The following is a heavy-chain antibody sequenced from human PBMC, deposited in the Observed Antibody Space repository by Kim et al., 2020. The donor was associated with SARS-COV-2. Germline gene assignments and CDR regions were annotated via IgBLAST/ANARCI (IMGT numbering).Heavy chain of an antibody. J-gene: IGHJ4*02. D-gene: IGHD2-15*01. Sequence: GGSLRLSCAASVFTFSSYAMNWVRQAPGKGLEWVSVIGGSGYHTYYADSVKGRFTISRDNSKNTLFLQMNSLRAEDTAIYYCAKDTGSRSFDYWGQGTL. CDR3: AKDTGSRSFDY. CDR2: IGGSGYHT. CDR1: VFTFSSYA. V-gene: IGHV3-23*01.